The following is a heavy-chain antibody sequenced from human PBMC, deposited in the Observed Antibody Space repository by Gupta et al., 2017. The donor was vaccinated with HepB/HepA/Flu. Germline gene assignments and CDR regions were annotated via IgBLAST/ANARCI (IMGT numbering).Heavy chain of an antibody. D-gene: IGHD3-10*01. CDR3: AKETYGSGSYPLEY. Sequence: QVHLLESGGGVVQPVRSRRLSCAASGFTFRDHGMHWVRQAPGKGLEWVTIISHDGINKYYADSVKGRFTISRDNSDNTLYLQMNRLRAEDTAVYYCAKETYGSGSYPLEYWGQGTLVTVSS. CDR1: GFTFRDHG. CDR2: ISHDGINK. J-gene: IGHJ4*02. V-gene: IGHV3-30*18.